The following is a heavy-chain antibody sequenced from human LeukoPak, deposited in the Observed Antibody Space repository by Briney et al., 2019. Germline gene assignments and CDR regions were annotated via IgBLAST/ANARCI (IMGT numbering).Heavy chain of an antibody. CDR1: GFTASSSY. J-gene: IGHJ4*02. CDR2: IYSGGST. V-gene: IGHV3-66*02. CDR3: ARVGIASAGLYYFDD. Sequence: GSLRLSCAASGFTASSSYMSWVRQAPGKGLEWVSVIYSGGSTYYADSVKGRFTISRDNSKNTLYLQMNSLRVEDTAVYYCARVGIASAGLYYFDDWGQGTLVIVSS. D-gene: IGHD6-13*01.